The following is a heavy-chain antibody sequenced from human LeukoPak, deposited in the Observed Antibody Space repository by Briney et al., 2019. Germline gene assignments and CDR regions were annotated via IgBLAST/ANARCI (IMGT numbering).Heavy chain of an antibody. V-gene: IGHV4-4*07. J-gene: IGHJ2*01. Sequence: PSETLSLTCTVSGDSISSYYWTWIRQPAGKGLEWIGRIFTSGTTKYNPSLTSRVAMSVDTSQNHFSLTLTSMTAADTAVYYCARLRRTVRGIWYFDLWGRGTLVTVSS. CDR2: IFTSGTT. D-gene: IGHD3-10*01. CDR1: GDSISSYY. CDR3: ARLRRTVRGIWYFDL.